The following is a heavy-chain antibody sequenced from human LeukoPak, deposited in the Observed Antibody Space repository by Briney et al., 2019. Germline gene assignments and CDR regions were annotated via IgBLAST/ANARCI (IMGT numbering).Heavy chain of an antibody. CDR1: GFTFSSYS. CDR3: AREFKDYGSGSPYYYYGMDV. Sequence: KTGGSLRLSCAASGFTFSSYSMNWVRQAPGKGLEWVSSISISSTYIYYADSVKGRFTISRDNAKNSLYLQMNSLRAEDTAVYYCAREFKDYGSGSPYYYYGMDVWGQGTTVTVSS. D-gene: IGHD3-10*01. J-gene: IGHJ6*02. V-gene: IGHV3-21*01. CDR2: ISISSTYI.